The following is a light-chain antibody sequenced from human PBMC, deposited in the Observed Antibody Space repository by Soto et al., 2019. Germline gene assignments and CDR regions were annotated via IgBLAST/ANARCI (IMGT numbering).Light chain of an antibody. CDR3: QQCSSTPPYT. CDR1: QSISTY. CDR2: AAS. V-gene: IGKV1-39*01. Sequence: DIQMTQSPSSLSASVGDTVTIACRASQSISTYLNWYQQKPGKAPRLLIYAASDLQTSGPSRFSGSGSATDFTLPTSSLQPEDVATYYCQQCSSTPPYTFGQGTKLEMK. J-gene: IGKJ2*01.